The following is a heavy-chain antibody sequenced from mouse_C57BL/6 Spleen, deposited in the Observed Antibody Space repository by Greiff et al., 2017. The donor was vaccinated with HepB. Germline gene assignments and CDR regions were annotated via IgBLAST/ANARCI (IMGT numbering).Heavy chain of an antibody. CDR2: LYPRDGST. V-gene: IGHV1-78*01. D-gene: IGHD2-4*01. J-gene: IGHJ4*01. CDR3: AREYYDYHYYYAMDY. CDR1: GSTFTDHT. Sequence: QVQLQQSAAELVKPGASVKISCKVSGSTFTDHTIHWMKQRPEQGLEWIGYLYPRDGSTKYNEKFKGKATLTADKSSSTAYMQLNSLTSEDSAVYFCAREYYDYHYYYAMDYWGQGTSVTVSS.